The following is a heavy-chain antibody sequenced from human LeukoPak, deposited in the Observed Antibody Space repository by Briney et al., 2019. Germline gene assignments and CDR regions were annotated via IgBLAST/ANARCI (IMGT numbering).Heavy chain of an antibody. CDR3: AKDPIVGAIQGFADH. J-gene: IGHJ4*02. D-gene: IGHD1-26*01. V-gene: IGHV3-9*01. Sequence: GGSLSLSCAASGFTFDEYAMHWVRQAPGKGLEWVSGISWNSDIIGYADSVKGRFTISRDNAKNSLYLQMNSLRAEDTALYYCAKDPIVGAIQGFADHWGQGTLVTVSS. CDR1: GFTFDEYA. CDR2: ISWNSDII.